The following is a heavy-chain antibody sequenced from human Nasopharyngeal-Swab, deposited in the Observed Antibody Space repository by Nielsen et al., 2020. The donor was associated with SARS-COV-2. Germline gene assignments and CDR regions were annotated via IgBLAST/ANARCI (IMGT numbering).Heavy chain of an antibody. CDR2: VSPNSGHT. D-gene: IGHD1-26*01. V-gene: IGHV1-8*01. CDR1: GYTFTDCD. J-gene: IGHJ1*01. Sequence: SVKVSCMASGYTFTDCDINGVRQAPGQGREGMGWVSPNSGHTGYAENFEGRITMTRNIATNTVYLELTSLGFEDAAVYYCARGLGAPSSVWHWGPGTQVSVSS. CDR3: ARGLGAPSSVWH.